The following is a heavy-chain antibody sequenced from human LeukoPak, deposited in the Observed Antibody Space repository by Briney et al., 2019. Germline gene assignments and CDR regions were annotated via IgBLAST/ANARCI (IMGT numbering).Heavy chain of an antibody. V-gene: IGHV3-23*01. CDR3: AKNQLVTVYFDY. D-gene: IGHD6-13*01. Sequence: GGSLRLSCAASGFTFSSYAMSWVRQAPGKGLEWVSAISGSGGSTYYADSVKGRFTISRDNSKNTLYLQMNSLRAEDAAVYYCAKNQLVTVYFDYWGQGTLVTVSS. CDR2: ISGSGGST. J-gene: IGHJ4*02. CDR1: GFTFSSYA.